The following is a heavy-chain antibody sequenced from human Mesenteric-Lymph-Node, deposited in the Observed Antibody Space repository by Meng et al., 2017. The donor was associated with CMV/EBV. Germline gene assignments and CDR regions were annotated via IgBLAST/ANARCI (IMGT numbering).Heavy chain of an antibody. CDR3: ARGGHSSLSDAFDI. Sequence: SETLSLTCTVSGGSISSYHWSWIRQPAGKGLEWIGRIYTSGSTNYNPSLKSRVTMSVDTSKNQFSLKLSSVTAADTAVYCCARGGHSSLSDAFDIWGQGTLVTVSS. D-gene: IGHD6-6*01. CDR2: IYTSGST. V-gene: IGHV4-4*07. J-gene: IGHJ3*02. CDR1: GGSISSYH.